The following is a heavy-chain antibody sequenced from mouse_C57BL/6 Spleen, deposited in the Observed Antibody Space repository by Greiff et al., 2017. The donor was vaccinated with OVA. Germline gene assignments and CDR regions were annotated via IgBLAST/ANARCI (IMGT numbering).Heavy chain of an antibody. Sequence: QVQLQQPGAELVMPGASVKLSCKASGYTFTSYWMHWVKQRPGQGLEWIGEIDPSDSYTNYNQKFKGKTTLTVDKSSSTAYMQLSSLTSEDSAVYYCARNYSRGYFDVWGKGTTVTVSS. J-gene: IGHJ1*03. CDR1: GYTFTSYW. D-gene: IGHD2-5*01. V-gene: IGHV1-69*01. CDR2: IDPSDSYT. CDR3: ARNYSRGYFDV.